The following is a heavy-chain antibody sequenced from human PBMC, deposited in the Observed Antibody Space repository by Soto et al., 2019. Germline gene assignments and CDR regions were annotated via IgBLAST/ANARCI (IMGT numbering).Heavy chain of an antibody. CDR2: INPSGGST. Sequence: GASVKVSCKASGYTFTSYYMHWVRQAPGQGLEWMGIINPSGGSTSYAQKFQGRVTMTRDTSTSTVYMELSSLRSEDTAVYYCARVRPLRGLVAKFDLWGQGTLVTVSS. J-gene: IGHJ5*02. CDR1: GYTFTSYY. CDR3: ARVRPLRGLVAKFDL. D-gene: IGHD3-9*01. V-gene: IGHV1-46*01.